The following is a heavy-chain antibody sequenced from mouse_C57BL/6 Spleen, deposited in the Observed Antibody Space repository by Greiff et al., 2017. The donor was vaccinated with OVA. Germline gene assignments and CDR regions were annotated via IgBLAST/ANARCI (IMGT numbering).Heavy chain of an antibody. J-gene: IGHJ2*01. CDR1: GYAFSSYW. CDR3: ARRGGTEGNFDY. V-gene: IGHV1-80*01. CDR2: IYPGDGDT. Sequence: QVQLQQSGAELVKPGASVKISCKASGYAFSSYWMNWVKQRPGKGLEWIGQIYPGDGDTNYNGKFKGKATLTADKSSSTAYMQLSSLTSEDSAVYFCARRGGTEGNFDYWGQGTTLTVSS. D-gene: IGHD3-3*01.